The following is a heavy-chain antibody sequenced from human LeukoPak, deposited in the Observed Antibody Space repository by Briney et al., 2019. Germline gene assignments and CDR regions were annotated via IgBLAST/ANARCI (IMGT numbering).Heavy chain of an antibody. CDR2: ISYDGSNK. V-gene: IGHV3-30-3*01. Sequence: GRSLRLSRAASGFTFSSYAMHWVRQAPGRGLEWVAVISYDGSNKYYADSVKGRFTISRDNSKNTLYLQMNSLRAEDTAVYYCARVMYAATPYYYYYGMDVWGQGTTVTVSS. D-gene: IGHD2-8*01. J-gene: IGHJ6*02. CDR3: ARVMYAATPYYYYYGMDV. CDR1: GFTFSSYA.